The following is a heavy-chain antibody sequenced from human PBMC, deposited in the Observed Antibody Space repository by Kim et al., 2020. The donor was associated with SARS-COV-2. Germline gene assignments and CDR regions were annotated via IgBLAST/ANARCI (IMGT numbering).Heavy chain of an antibody. Sequence: KGRFTISRDNAKNSLYLQMNSLRAEDTAVYYCARDIVVVPAATYYYGMDVWGQGTTVTVSS. CDR3: ARDIVVVPAATYYYGMDV. J-gene: IGHJ6*01. V-gene: IGHV3-11*06. D-gene: IGHD2-2*01.